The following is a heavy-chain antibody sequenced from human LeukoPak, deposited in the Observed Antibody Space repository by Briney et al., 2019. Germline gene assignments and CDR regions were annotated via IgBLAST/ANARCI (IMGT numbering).Heavy chain of an antibody. J-gene: IGHJ4*02. CDR1: GFIFDDYA. CDR2: ISWNSGSM. V-gene: IGHV3-9*01. Sequence: GTSLRLSCAASGFIFDDYAVHWVRQAPGKGLEWVSGISWNSGSMEYADSVKGRFTISRDNAKNSLYLQMNSLRAEDTAVYYCAKDLTAMVTGCFDYWGQGTLVTVSS. D-gene: IGHD5-18*01. CDR3: AKDLTAMVTGCFDY.